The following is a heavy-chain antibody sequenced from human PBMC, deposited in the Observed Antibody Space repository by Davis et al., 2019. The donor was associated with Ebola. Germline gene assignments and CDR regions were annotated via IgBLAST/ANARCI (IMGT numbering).Heavy chain of an antibody. V-gene: IGHV3-30*03. Sequence: GGSLRLSCAASGFTFWSYGMHWVRQAPGKGLEWVAVMSYDGSNKYYADSVKGRFTISRDNSKNTLYLQMDSLRAEDTAVYYCARGYNPDYWGQGTLVTVSP. D-gene: IGHD1-14*01. J-gene: IGHJ4*02. CDR2: MSYDGSNK. CDR1: GFTFWSYG. CDR3: ARGYNPDY.